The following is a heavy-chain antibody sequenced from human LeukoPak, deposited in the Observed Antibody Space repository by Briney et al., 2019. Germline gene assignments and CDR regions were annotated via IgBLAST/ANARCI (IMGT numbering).Heavy chain of an antibody. CDR3: ARVSSNPYSRGYYHFDY. D-gene: IGHD6-25*01. V-gene: IGHV3-21*01. J-gene: IGHJ4*02. CDR1: GFAFNTYT. CDR2: ISSTGAYI. Sequence: RGSLRLSCAASGFAFNTYTMNWVRQTPGKGLERVSSISSTGAYIYHADSMDGRFTVSRDNARNLLYLHMNSLRADDSAMYFCARVSSNPYSRGYYHFDYWGQGTLVTVSS.